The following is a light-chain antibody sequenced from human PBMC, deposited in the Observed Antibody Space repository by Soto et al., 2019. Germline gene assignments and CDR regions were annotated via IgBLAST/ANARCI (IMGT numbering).Light chain of an antibody. J-gene: IGKJ1*01. CDR3: QQYVTTPPT. Sequence: EIVLTQSPGILSLSPGARATLSCRASQSFAYTSLAWYQQRSGQAPRLPIYRTSTRATGTPDRFIGSGSGTAFTLTNSRLEPEDVAVYYCQQYVTTPPTFGQGTKVE. CDR2: RTS. CDR1: QSFAYTS. V-gene: IGKV3-20*01.